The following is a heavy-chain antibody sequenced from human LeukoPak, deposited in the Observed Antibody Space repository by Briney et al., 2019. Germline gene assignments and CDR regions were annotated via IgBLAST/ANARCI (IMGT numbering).Heavy chain of an antibody. CDR1: GGSISSYC. CDR3: ASGSDPYYFDY. V-gene: IGHV4-59*01. Sequence: SETLSLTCTVSGGSISSYCWSWIRQPPGKGLEWIGYIYYSGSTNYNPSLKSRVTISVDTSKNQFSLKLSSVTAADTAVYYCASGSDPYYFDYWGQGTLVTVSS. J-gene: IGHJ4*02. CDR2: IYYSGST. D-gene: IGHD2-2*03.